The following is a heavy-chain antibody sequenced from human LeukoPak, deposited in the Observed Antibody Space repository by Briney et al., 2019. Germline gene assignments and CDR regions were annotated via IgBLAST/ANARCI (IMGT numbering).Heavy chain of an antibody. CDR3: AKDVSHIAAAGTGLYFDY. V-gene: IGHV3-30*18. CDR2: ISYDGSNK. Sequence: GWSLRLSCAASGFTFSSYGMHWVRQAPAKGLEWVAVISYDGSNKYYADSVKGRFTISRYNSKNTLYLQMNSLRAEDTAVYYCAKDVSHIAAAGTGLYFDYWGQGTLVTVSS. J-gene: IGHJ4*02. CDR1: GFTFSSYG. D-gene: IGHD6-13*01.